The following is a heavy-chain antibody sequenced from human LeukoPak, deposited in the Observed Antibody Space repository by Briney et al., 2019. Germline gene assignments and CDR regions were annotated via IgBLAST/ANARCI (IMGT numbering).Heavy chain of an antibody. CDR3: ARRMDDAFDI. V-gene: IGHV4-34*01. CDR2: INHSGST. J-gene: IGHJ3*02. D-gene: IGHD2-8*01. CDR1: GGSFSGYY. Sequence: SETLSLTCAVCGGSFSGYYWSWIRQPPGKGLEWIGEINHSGSTNYNPSLKSRVTISVDTSKNQFSLKLSSVTAADTAVYYCARRMDDAFDIWGQGTMVTVSS.